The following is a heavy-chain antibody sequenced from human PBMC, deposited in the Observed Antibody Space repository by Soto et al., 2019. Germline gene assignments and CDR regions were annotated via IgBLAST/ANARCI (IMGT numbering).Heavy chain of an antibody. J-gene: IGHJ6*03. D-gene: IGHD2-2*01. V-gene: IGHV3-23*01. CDR2: IRGSGGST. Sequence: EVQLLESGGGLVQPGGSLRLSCAASGFTFSSYAMSWVRQAPGKGLEWVSAIRGSGGSTYYADSVKGRFTISRDNSKNTLYLQMHSLRAEDRAVYYCAARYGSSTSCYLVPHYYYYYMDVWGKGTTVTVSS. CDR3: AARYGSSTSCYLVPHYYYYYMDV. CDR1: GFTFSSYA.